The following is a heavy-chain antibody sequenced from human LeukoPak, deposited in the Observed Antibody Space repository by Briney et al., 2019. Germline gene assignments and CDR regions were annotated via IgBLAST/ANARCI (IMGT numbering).Heavy chain of an antibody. CDR1: GFTFSSYA. CDR2: ISGSGGST. D-gene: IGHD2-15*01. V-gene: IGHV3-23*01. Sequence: GGSLRLSCAASGFTFSSYAMSWVRQAPGKGLEWVSAISGSGGSTYYADSVKGRFTISRDNSKNTLYLQMNSLRAEDTAVYYCAKVYCSGGSCYDFWEGDFDYWGQGTLVTVSS. J-gene: IGHJ4*02. CDR3: AKVYCSGGSCYDFWEGDFDY.